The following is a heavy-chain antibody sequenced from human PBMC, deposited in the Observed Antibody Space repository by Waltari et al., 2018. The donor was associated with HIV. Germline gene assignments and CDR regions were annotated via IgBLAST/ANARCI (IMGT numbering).Heavy chain of an antibody. CDR1: GFTFDAYA. CDR2: ISWNSGSI. D-gene: IGHD6-19*01. J-gene: IGHJ6*02. V-gene: IGHV3-9*01. Sequence: EVQLVESGGGLVQPGRSLRLSCAASGFTFDAYAMHWVRQAPGKGLEWVSGISWNSGSIGYADSVKGRFTISRDNTKNSLYLQMNSLRAEDTALYYCAKSGWSSYYYYGMDVWGQGTTVTVSS. CDR3: AKSGWSSYYYYGMDV.